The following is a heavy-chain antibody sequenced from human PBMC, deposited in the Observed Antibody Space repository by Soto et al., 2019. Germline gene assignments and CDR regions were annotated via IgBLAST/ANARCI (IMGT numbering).Heavy chain of an antibody. D-gene: IGHD6-13*01. Sequence: SETLSLTCTVSGGSISSSSYYWGWIRQPPGKGLEWIGSIYYSGSTYYNPSLKSRVTISVDTSKNQFSLKLSSVTAADTAVYYCARLRRESSPENYYYYMDVWGKGTTVTVSS. CDR1: GGSISSSSYY. V-gene: IGHV4-39*01. CDR3: ARLRRESSPENYYYYMDV. CDR2: IYYSGST. J-gene: IGHJ6*03.